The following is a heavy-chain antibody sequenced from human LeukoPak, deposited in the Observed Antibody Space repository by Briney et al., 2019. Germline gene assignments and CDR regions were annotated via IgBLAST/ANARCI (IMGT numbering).Heavy chain of an antibody. D-gene: IGHD3-22*01. V-gene: IGHV1-2*02. CDR3: ATPYYYDSSGYYWFDP. CDR1: GYTFTAYY. J-gene: IGHJ5*02. CDR2: INPNSSGT. Sequence: VASVRLSFAASGYTFTAYYMHWVRQAPGQGLEGVGWINPNSSGTNYAQKFQGRVTITRDTSNSTAYMELSRLRSDDTAVYYCATPYYYDSSGYYWFDPLGQGTLVTVPS.